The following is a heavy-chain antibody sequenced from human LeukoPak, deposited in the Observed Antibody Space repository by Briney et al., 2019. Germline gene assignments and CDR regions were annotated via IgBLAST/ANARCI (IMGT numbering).Heavy chain of an antibody. CDR3: AKVFYSGGQWLVPYGSPFDY. J-gene: IGHJ4*02. D-gene: IGHD6-19*01. CDR1: GFTVSSNY. V-gene: IGHV3-30*18. CDR2: ISYDGSNK. Sequence: GGSLRLSCAASGFTVSSNYMSWVRQAPGKGLEWVAVISYDGSNKYYADSVKGRFTISRDNSKNTLYLQMNSLRAEDTAVYYCAKVFYSGGQWLVPYGSPFDYWGQGTLVTVSS.